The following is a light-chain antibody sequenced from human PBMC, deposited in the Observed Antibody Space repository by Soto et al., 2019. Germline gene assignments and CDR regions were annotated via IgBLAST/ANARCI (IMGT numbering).Light chain of an antibody. J-gene: IGKJ3*01. V-gene: IGKV4-1*01. CDR1: HSVLSSSANKNQ. CDR2: WAS. CDR3: KHYFHIPFT. Sequence: IVMTQSPDSLAVSLGERATSNCKASHSVLSSSANKNQLAWYQQKPGQPPKLLIYWASTRQSGVPDRFSGRGSGTDFTLTISSLQAEDVAVYYCKHYFHIPFTFGTGTEVDIK.